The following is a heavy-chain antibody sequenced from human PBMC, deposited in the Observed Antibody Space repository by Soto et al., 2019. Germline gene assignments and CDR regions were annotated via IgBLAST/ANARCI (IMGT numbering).Heavy chain of an antibody. CDR2: INPNSGGT. J-gene: IGHJ6*02. V-gene: IGHV1-2*04. CDR1: GYTFTGYY. CDR3: ARDYYGSGSYDYYYYGMDV. Sequence: QVPLVQSGAEVKKPGASVKVYCKASGYTFTGYYMHWVRQAPGHGLEWMGWINPNSGGTNYAQKFQGWVTMTRDTSISTAYIELSRLRSDDTAVYYCARDYYGSGSYDYYYYGMDVWGQGTTVTVSS. D-gene: IGHD3-10*01.